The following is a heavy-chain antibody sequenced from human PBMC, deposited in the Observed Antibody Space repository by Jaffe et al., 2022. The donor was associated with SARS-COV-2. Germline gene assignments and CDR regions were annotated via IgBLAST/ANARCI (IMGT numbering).Heavy chain of an antibody. CDR2: IYYSGST. V-gene: IGHV4-39*01. D-gene: IGHD1-1*01. CDR1: GGSISSSSYY. J-gene: IGHJ3*02. CDR3: ARHKLERRSGAFDI. Sequence: QLQLQESGPGLVKPSETLSLTCTVSGGSISSSSYYWGWIRQPPGKGLEWIGSIYYSGSTYYNPSLKSRVTISVDTSKNQFSLKLSSVTAADTAVYYCARHKLERRSGAFDIWGQGTMVTVSS.